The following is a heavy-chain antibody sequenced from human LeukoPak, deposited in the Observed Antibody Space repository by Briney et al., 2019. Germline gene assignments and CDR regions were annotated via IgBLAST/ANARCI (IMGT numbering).Heavy chain of an antibody. D-gene: IGHD3-22*01. V-gene: IGHV3-30*18. Sequence: PGRSLRLSCAASGFTFSSYGMHWVRQAPGKGLEWVAVISYDGSNKYYADSVKGRFTISRDNSKNTLYLQMNSLRAEDTAVYYCAKSTGGYYDSSGYSSDYWGQGTLVTVSS. J-gene: IGHJ4*02. CDR1: GFTFSSYG. CDR2: ISYDGSNK. CDR3: AKSTGGYYDSSGYSSDY.